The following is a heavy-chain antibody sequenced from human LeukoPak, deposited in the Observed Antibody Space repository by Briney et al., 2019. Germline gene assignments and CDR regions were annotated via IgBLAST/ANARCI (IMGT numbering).Heavy chain of an antibody. Sequence: GGSLRLSCAASGFTFSDYSMNWVRQAPGKGLEWVSYISFSVNTKYYGDSVKGRFTISRDNAKNTLYLQMNSLRVEDTAVYYCARDDPTVTTGPPVGSWGQGTLVTVSS. J-gene: IGHJ4*02. CDR2: ISFSVNTK. V-gene: IGHV3-48*04. CDR3: ARDDPTVTTGPPVGS. D-gene: IGHD4-17*01. CDR1: GFTFSDYS.